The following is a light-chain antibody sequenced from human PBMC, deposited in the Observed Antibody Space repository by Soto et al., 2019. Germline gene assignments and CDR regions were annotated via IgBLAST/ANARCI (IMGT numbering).Light chain of an antibody. V-gene: IGLV2-14*03. CDR3: SSLTSNRIYV. CDR1: HNDIGTYDY. Sequence: QSALTQPTPVSGSPGQSITISCTGNHNDIGTYDYVSWYQQHPGRAPRLLIHGVTTRPSGISGRFSASKSGLTASLTISGLQPEDEADYYCSSLTSNRIYVFGPGTKVTVL. J-gene: IGLJ1*01. CDR2: GVT.